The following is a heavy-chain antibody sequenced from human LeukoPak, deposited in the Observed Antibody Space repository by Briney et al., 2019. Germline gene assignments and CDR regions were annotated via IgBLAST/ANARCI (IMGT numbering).Heavy chain of an antibody. CDR2: ISKSGGNT. Sequence: GSLRLSCAASGFTFSSYAMSWVRPAPGKGLEWVSAISKSGGNTYYADSVKGRFTISRDNSKNTQYLQMNSLRAEDTAVYYCATSWGPDTSTSRWGRDGVDVWGQGTTVTVSS. V-gene: IGHV3-23*01. J-gene: IGHJ6*02. CDR3: ATSWGPDTSTSRWGRDGVDV. D-gene: IGHD3-16*01. CDR1: GFTFSSYA.